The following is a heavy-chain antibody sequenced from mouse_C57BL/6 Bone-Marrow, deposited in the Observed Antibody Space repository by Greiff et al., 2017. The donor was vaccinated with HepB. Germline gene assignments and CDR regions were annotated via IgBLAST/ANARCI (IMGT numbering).Heavy chain of an antibody. CDR3: ARSLITTVVAYWYFDV. V-gene: IGHV1-69*01. CDR1: GYTFTSYW. Sequence: QVQLQQPGAELMMPGASVKLSCKASGYTFTSYWMHWVKQRPGQGLEWIGEIDPSDSYTNYNQKFKGKSTLTVDKSSSTAYMQLSSLTSEDSAVYYCARSLITTVVAYWYFDVWGTGTTVTVSS. CDR2: IDPSDSYT. J-gene: IGHJ1*03. D-gene: IGHD1-1*01.